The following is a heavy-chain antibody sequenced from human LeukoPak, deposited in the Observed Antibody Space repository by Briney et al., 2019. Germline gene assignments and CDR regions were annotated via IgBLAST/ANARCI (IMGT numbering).Heavy chain of an antibody. V-gene: IGHV4-59*01. CDR2: IYYSGST. CDR1: GGSISSYY. CDR3: ARRDYYYMDV. Sequence: SEILSLTCTVSGGSISSYYWSWIRQPPGKGLEWIGYIYYSGSTNYNPSLKSRVTIPVDTSKNQFSLKLSSVTAADTAVYYCARRDYYYMDVWGKGTTVTVSS. J-gene: IGHJ6*03.